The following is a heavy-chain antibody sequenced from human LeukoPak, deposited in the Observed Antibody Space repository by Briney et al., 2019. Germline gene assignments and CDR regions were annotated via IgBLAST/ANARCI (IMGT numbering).Heavy chain of an antibody. D-gene: IGHD3-10*01. CDR3: ARLPTMVRGVMYNNWFDP. J-gene: IGHJ5*02. Sequence: GGSLRLSCAASGFTFSSYEMNWVRQAPGKGLEWVSYISSSGSTIHYADSVKGRFTISRDSAKNSLYLQMNSLRAEDTAVYYCARLPTMVRGVMYNNWFDPWGQGTLVTVSS. V-gene: IGHV3-48*03. CDR1: GFTFSSYE. CDR2: ISSSGSTI.